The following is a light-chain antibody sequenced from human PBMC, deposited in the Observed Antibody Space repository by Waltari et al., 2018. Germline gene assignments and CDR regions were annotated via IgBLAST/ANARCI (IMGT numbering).Light chain of an antibody. CDR1: LSVNSN. Sequence: IVTTQSPDTLSVSPGERANLSCRTSLSVNSNLAWYQQKPGQAPRLLVFGASTRATGIPARFTGSGSGTEFTLTISSLQSEDFAIYYCQQYSTWPPWTFGQGTKVDIK. J-gene: IGKJ1*01. CDR2: GAS. V-gene: IGKV3-15*01. CDR3: QQYSTWPPWT.